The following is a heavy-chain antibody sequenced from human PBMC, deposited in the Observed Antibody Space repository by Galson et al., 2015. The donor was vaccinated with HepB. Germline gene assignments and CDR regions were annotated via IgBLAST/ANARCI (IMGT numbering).Heavy chain of an antibody. J-gene: IGHJ4*02. D-gene: IGHD3-22*01. CDR2: IYHSGST. CDR1: GGSMRSFY. CDR3: ARLGGDYYDSSTYDPLCFDS. Sequence: SETLSLTCTVSGGSMRSFYWSWIRQPAGEGLEWIGRIYHSGSTKYNPSLKSRVTMSVDTSKRQFSLKLSSVTAADTALYYCARLGGDYYDSSTYDPLCFDSWGQGTRVIVSS. V-gene: IGHV4-4*07.